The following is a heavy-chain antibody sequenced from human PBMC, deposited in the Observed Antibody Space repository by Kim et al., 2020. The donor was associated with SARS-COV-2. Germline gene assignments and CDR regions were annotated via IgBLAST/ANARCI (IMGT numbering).Heavy chain of an antibody. J-gene: IGHJ5*02. V-gene: IGHV1-69*04. D-gene: IGHD2-2*01. CDR3: ARERGEGLVPAAFDP. Sequence: HKCQGKVTITADKSTSTAYMELSSLGSEDTAVYYCARERGEGLVPAAFDPWGQGTLVTVSS.